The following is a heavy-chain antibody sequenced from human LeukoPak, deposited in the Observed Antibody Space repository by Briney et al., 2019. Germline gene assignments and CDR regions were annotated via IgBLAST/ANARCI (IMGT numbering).Heavy chain of an antibody. V-gene: IGHV1-46*01. J-gene: IGHJ5*02. CDR2: INPSGSST. Sequence: ASVKVSCKASGYIFTNHYMHWVRQAPGQGLEWMGLINPSGSSTLYAEKFRGRIIMTRDMSTATDYMELSSLRSEDTAVYYCARDNSIADRGWWFDPWGQGTLVIVSS. CDR3: ARDNSIADRGWWFDP. CDR1: GYIFTNHY. D-gene: IGHD4-23*01.